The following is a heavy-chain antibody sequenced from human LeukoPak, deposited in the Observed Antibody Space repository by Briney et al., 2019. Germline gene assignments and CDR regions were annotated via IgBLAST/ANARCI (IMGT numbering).Heavy chain of an antibody. J-gene: IGHJ4*02. CDR3: ARAGSSGWYGGDVY. Sequence: GASVKVACKASGYTFTSYGISWVRQAPGQGLEWIGWISAYNGNTNYAQKLQGRVTMTTDTSTSTAYMELRSLRSDDTAVYYCARAGSSGWYGGDVYWGQGTLVTVSS. V-gene: IGHV1-18*04. CDR1: GYTFTSYG. D-gene: IGHD6-19*01. CDR2: ISAYNGNT.